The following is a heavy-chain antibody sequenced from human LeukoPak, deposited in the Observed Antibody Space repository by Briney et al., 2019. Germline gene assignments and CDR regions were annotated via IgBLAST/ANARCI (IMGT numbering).Heavy chain of an antibody. D-gene: IGHD6-13*01. Sequence: ISGSGGSTYYADSVKGRFTISRDNSKNTLYLQMNDLSAEDTAVYYCARDRSYSSTSFGMDVWGQGTTVTVSS. V-gene: IGHV3-23*01. J-gene: IGHJ6*02. CDR2: ISGSGGST. CDR3: ARDRSYSSTSFGMDV.